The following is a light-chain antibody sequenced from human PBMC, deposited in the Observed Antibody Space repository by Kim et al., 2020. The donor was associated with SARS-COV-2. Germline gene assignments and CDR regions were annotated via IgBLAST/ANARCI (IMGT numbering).Light chain of an antibody. CDR2: AAS. J-gene: IGKJ1*01. CDR1: QGIRND. Sequence: DIQMTQSPSSLSASVGDRVTITCRASQGIRNDLGWYQQKPGKAPKRLIYAASSLQSGVPSRFSGSGSGTEFTLSSLQPEDFATYYCLQHNSYPRTFGQGTKVDIK. V-gene: IGKV1-17*01. CDR3: LQHNSYPRT.